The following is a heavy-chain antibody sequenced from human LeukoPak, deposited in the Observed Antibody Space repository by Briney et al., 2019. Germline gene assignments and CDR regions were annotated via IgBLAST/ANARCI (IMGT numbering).Heavy chain of an antibody. Sequence: RGSLRLSCAASGFTFSSYAMSWVRQAPGKGLEWVAAIRGRGDKTYHADSVKGRFTISRDNSKNTLFLQMNSLRAEDTAVYYCARDWVTDTAAIDYWGQGTLVSVSS. CDR1: GFTFSSYA. J-gene: IGHJ4*02. V-gene: IGHV3-23*01. CDR3: ARDWVTDTAAIDY. D-gene: IGHD2-2*01. CDR2: IRGRGDKT.